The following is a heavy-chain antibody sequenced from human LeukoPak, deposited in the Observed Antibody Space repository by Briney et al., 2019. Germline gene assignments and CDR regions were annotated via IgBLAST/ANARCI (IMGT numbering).Heavy chain of an antibody. V-gene: IGHV1-46*01. CDR3: AIVVPAAPFGP. CDR1: GYTFTSYY. J-gene: IGHJ5*02. CDR2: INPSGGST. D-gene: IGHD2-2*01. Sequence: ASVKVSCKASGYTFTSYYMHWVRQAPGQGLEWMGIINPSGGSTSYAQKFQGRVTMTRDTSTSTAYMELRSLRSDDTAVYYCAIVVPAAPFGPWGQGTLVTVSS.